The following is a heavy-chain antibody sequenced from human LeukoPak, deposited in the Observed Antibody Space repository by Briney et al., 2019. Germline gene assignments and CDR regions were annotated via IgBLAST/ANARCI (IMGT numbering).Heavy chain of an antibody. V-gene: IGHV3-66*01. D-gene: IGHD3-10*01. CDR1: EFIVSINY. Sequence: PGGSLRLSCAASEFIVSINYMTWVRQAPGEGLEWVSLIYSRGDTKYADSVKGRFTISRDNSKNTLYLQMSSLRTEDTAVYYCARDNVNVGFGEFDAFDIWGQGTMVTVSS. J-gene: IGHJ3*02. CDR3: ARDNVNVGFGEFDAFDI. CDR2: IYSRGDT.